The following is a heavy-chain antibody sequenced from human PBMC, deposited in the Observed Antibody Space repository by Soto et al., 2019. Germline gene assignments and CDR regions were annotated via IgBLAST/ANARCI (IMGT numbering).Heavy chain of an antibody. CDR3: AKDDDEFWSGYRYYYGMDV. J-gene: IGHJ6*02. CDR1: GFTFSSYG. V-gene: IGHV3-30*18. D-gene: IGHD3-3*01. CDR2: ISYDGSNK. Sequence: QVQLVESGGGVVQPGRSLRLSCAASGFTFSSYGMHWVRQAPGKGLEWVAVISYDGSNKYYADSVKGRFTISRDNSKNTLYLQMNSLRAEDTAVYYCAKDDDEFWSGYRYYYGMDVWGQGTTVTVSS.